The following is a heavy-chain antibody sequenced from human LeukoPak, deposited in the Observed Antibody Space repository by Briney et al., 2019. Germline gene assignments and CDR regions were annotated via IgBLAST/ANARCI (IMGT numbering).Heavy chain of an antibody. CDR3: ARIKSQGVVVPLLRSTYYFDY. J-gene: IGHJ4*02. V-gene: IGHV3-13*01. D-gene: IGHD2-21*01. CDR2: IGTTDDT. Sequence: GGSLRLSCAASGFTFSAYDMNWVRQATGKGLEWVSAIGTTDDTYYPGSMKGRFTISRENAKNSLYLQMNSLTAGDTAVYYCARIKSQGVVVPLLRSTYYFDYWGQGTLVTVSS. CDR1: GFTFSAYD.